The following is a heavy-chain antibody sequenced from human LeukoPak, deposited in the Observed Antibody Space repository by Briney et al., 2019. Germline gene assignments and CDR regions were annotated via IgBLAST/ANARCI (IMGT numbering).Heavy chain of an antibody. D-gene: IGHD2-2*01. CDR2: ISAYNGNS. CDR3: ARAAAPRDYYYYYMDV. J-gene: IGHJ6*03. Sequence: ASVKVSCKASGYTFTSYGISWVRQAPGQGLEWMGWISAYNGNSNYAQKFQGRVTITTDESTSTAYMELSSLRSEDTAVYYCARAAAPRDYYYYYMDVWGKGTTVTVSS. V-gene: IGHV1-18*01. CDR1: GYTFTSYG.